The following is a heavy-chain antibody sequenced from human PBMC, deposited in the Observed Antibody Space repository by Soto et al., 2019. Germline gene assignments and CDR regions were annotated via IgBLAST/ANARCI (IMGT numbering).Heavy chain of an antibody. V-gene: IGHV4-39*01. CDR1: GGSISSSSYY. CDR3: ARHKGITMVRGVINWFDP. D-gene: IGHD3-10*01. Sequence: NPSETLSLTCTVSGGSISSSSYYRGWIRQPPGKGLEWIGSIYYSGSTYYNPSLKSRVTISVDTSKNQFSLKLSSVTAADTAVYYCARHKGITMVRGVINWFDPWGQGTLVTVSS. J-gene: IGHJ5*02. CDR2: IYYSGST.